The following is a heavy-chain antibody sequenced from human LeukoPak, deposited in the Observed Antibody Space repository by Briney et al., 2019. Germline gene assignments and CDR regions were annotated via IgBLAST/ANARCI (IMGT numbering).Heavy chain of an antibody. J-gene: IGHJ5*02. Sequence: SETLSLTCAVYGGSFSGYYWSWIRQPPGKGLEWIGEINHSGSTNYNPSLKSRVTISVDTSKNQFSLKLSSVTAADTAVYYCAGGGIRYQLLAWFDPWGQGTLVTVSS. D-gene: IGHD2-2*01. CDR3: AGGGIRYQLLAWFDP. CDR1: GGSFSGYY. CDR2: INHSGST. V-gene: IGHV4-34*01.